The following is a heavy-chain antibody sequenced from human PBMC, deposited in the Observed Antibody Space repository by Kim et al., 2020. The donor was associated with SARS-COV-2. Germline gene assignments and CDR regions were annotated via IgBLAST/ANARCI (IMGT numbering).Heavy chain of an antibody. CDR1: GFTFSNYA. D-gene: IGHD3-3*01. CDR2: TSSSGGST. CDR3: ARDLRFLEWFYAMAV. J-gene: IGHJ6*02. V-gene: IGHV3-23*01. Sequence: GGSLRLSCVASGFTFSNYAMSWVRQAPGKGLDWVSGTSSSGGSTYYAASMKDRFTISRDNSKNTLYLQINRLRAEDTAVYYCARDLRFLEWFYAMAVWCQGTTFTVSS.